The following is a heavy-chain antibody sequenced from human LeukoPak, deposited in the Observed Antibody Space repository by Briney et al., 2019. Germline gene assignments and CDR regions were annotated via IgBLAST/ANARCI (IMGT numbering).Heavy chain of an antibody. D-gene: IGHD6-13*01. J-gene: IGHJ4*02. V-gene: IGHV1-46*01. CDR2: INPSGGST. CDR1: GYTFTSYY. Sequence: AASVKVSCKASGYTFTSYYMHWVRQAPGQGLEWMGIINPSGGSTSYAQKFQGRVTMTRDMSTSTVYMELSSLRSEDTAVYYCAKDRGQLATLYYFDYWGQGTLVTVSS. CDR3: AKDRGQLATLYYFDY.